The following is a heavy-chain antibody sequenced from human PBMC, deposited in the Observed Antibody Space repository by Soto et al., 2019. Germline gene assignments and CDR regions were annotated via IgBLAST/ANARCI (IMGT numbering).Heavy chain of an antibody. CDR2: IYPGDSDT. V-gene: IGHV5-51*01. J-gene: IGHJ6*02. CDR3: ARSTTGEPHYYYYGMDV. D-gene: IGHD1-26*01. CDR1: GYSFSSYW. Sequence: PGESLKISCKGSGYSFSSYWIGWVRQMPWKGLECMGIIYPGDSDTRYSPSFQGQVTISADKSISTAYLQWSSLKASDTAMYYCARSTTGEPHYYYYGMDVWGQGTTVTV.